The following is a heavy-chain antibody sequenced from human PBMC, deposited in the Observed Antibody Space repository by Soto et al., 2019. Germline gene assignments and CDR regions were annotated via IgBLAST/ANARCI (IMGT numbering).Heavy chain of an antibody. CDR3: ARKGTKGVGNYYCYYGMDV. CDR2: IIPIFGTA. D-gene: IGHD1-1*01. Sequence: QVQLVQSGAEVKKPGSSVKVSCKASGGTFSSYAISWVRQAPGQGLEWMGGIIPIFGTANYAQKFQGRVTITADESTSTAYMVLSSLRSEDAAVYYCARKGTKGVGNYYCYYGMDVWGQGTTVTVSS. V-gene: IGHV1-69*12. CDR1: GGTFSSYA. J-gene: IGHJ6*02.